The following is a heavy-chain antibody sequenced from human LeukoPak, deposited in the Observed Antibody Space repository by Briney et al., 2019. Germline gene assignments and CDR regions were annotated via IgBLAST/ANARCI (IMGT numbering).Heavy chain of an antibody. V-gene: IGHV4-34*01. CDR3: ARVVPAAIRAQANFDY. CDR1: GGSFSGCY. D-gene: IGHD2-2*01. CDR2: INHSGST. J-gene: IGHJ4*02. Sequence: SETLSLTCAVYGGSFSGCYWSWIRQPPGKGLEWIGEINHSGSTNYNPSLKSRVTISVDTSKNQFSLKLSSVTAADTAVYYCARVVPAAIRAQANFDYWGQGTLVTVSS.